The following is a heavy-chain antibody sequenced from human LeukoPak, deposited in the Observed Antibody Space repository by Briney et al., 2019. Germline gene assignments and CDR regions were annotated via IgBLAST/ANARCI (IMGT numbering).Heavy chain of an antibody. V-gene: IGHV3-15*01. J-gene: IGHJ4*02. Sequence: GGSLRLSCAASGLTFSNAWMSWVRQTPGKGLEWVGRIKSKTDGGTTDYAAPVKGRFTISRDDSKNTLYLQMNSLRAEDTAVYYCARMNYISTGWGAPFDYWGQGTLVTVSS. CDR3: ARMNYISTGWGAPFDY. CDR2: IKSKTDGGTT. D-gene: IGHD1-7*01. CDR1: GLTFSNAW.